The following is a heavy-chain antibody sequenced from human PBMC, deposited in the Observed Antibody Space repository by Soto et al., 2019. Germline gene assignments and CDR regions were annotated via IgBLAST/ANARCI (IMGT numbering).Heavy chain of an antibody. Sequence: EVQLVESGGGLVQPGGSLKLSCTASGFSISNHWMNWVRQAPGKGRVWVAHIKEDGTKTYYVDSVKGRSTISRDNAKNSVHLQIHILRAEGTAVYYCASATRREMPSDYCGQGILVTVSS. V-gene: IGHV3-7*03. J-gene: IGHJ4*02. CDR2: IKEDGTKT. CDR3: ASATRREMPSDY. CDR1: GFSISNHW. D-gene: IGHD1-26*01.